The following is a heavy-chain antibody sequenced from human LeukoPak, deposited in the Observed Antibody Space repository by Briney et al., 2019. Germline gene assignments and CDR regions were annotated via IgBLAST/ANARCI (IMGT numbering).Heavy chain of an antibody. V-gene: IGHV3-74*01. CDR3: TRRVDASRWYDP. J-gene: IGHJ5*02. D-gene: IGHD2-15*01. CDR2: ISNDGTTT. Sequence: GGSLRLSCAASGFSFSSYWMHWVRQAPGEGLVWVSRISNDGTTTIYADSAKGRFNISRDNAKNMVYLEMNSLRVDDTAMYYCTRRVDASRWYDPWGQGTLVTV. CDR1: GFSFSSYW.